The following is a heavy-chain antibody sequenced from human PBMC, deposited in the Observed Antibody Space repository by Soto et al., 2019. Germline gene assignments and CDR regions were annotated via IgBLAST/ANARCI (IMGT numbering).Heavy chain of an antibody. V-gene: IGHV3-33*01. D-gene: IGHD1-26*01. Sequence: QVQLVESGGGVVQPGRSLRLSCAASGFTFSNYGMHWVRQAPGKGLEGVAIIWHDGNNKYYADSVRGRFIISRDNSKNRLYLQLNSLRAEDTDVYYCASDLVGASDSYGLDVWGQGTPVTVSS. CDR3: ASDLVGASDSYGLDV. J-gene: IGHJ6*02. CDR2: IWHDGNNK. CDR1: GFTFSNYG.